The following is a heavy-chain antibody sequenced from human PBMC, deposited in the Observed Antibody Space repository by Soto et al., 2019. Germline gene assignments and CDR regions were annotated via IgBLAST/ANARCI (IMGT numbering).Heavy chain of an antibody. J-gene: IGHJ4*02. Sequence: QVQLVQSEAEVKKPGASVKVSCKASGYTFTSYGISWVRQAPGQGLEWMGWISAYNGNTNYAQKLQGRVTMTTDTSTSTDYMELRSLRSDDTAVYYCAIVLGRWLQSLAGYWGQGTLVTVSS. CDR1: GYTFTSYG. CDR3: AIVLGRWLQSLAGY. D-gene: IGHD5-12*01. CDR2: ISAYNGNT. V-gene: IGHV1-18*01.